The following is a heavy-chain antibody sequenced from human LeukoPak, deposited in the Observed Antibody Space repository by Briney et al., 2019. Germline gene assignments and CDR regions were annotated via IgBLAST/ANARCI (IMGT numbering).Heavy chain of an antibody. CDR3: ARANDDFDY. D-gene: IGHD1-1*01. CDR2: INSSSSYT. CDR1: GFTFSDYY. V-gene: IGHV3-11*06. Sequence: GGPLRLSCAASGFTFSDYYMSWIRQAPGKGLEWVSYINSSSSYTNYADSVKGRFTISRDNPKNSLYLQMNSQRAEDTGVYYCARANDDFDYWGQGTLVTVSS. J-gene: IGHJ4*02.